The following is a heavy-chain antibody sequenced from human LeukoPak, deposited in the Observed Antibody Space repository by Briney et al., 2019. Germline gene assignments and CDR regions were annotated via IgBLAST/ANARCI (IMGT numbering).Heavy chain of an antibody. J-gene: IGHJ5*02. V-gene: IGHV4-4*07. CDR3: TREPSP. CDR1: GGSINNYY. Sequence: SETLSLTCTVSGGSINNYYWSWIRQPAGEGLEWIGRIYSSGSASYNPSLKSRVTLSGDTSKNQLSLKLRYVTAADTAVYYCTREPSPWGQGTLSPSPQ. CDR2: IYSSGSA.